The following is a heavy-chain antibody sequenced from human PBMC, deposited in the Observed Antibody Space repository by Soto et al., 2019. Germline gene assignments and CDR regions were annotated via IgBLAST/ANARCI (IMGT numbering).Heavy chain of an antibody. J-gene: IGHJ4*02. Sequence: PGGSLRLSCTASGFTFGEFAMHWVRRPPGKGLEWVASITWNSDMIAYADSVKGRFTISRDNGENSLYLQMNSLRAEDTAVYYCVRHWLATREFDYWGLGTLVTVSS. CDR1: GFTFGEFA. CDR2: ITWNSDMI. V-gene: IGHV3-9*01. D-gene: IGHD1-26*01. CDR3: VRHWLATREFDY.